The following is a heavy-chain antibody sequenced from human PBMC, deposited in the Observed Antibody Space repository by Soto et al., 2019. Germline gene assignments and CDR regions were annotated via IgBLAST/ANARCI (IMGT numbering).Heavy chain of an antibody. V-gene: IGHV3-33*01. Sequence: QVQLVESGGGVVQPGRSLRLPCAASGFTFSSYGMHWVRQAPGKGLEWVAVIWYDGSNKYYADSVKGRFTISRDNSKNTLYLQMNSLRAEDTAVYYCARDLYSSGWADAFDIWGQGTMVTVSS. CDR3: ARDLYSSGWADAFDI. D-gene: IGHD6-19*01. J-gene: IGHJ3*02. CDR2: IWYDGSNK. CDR1: GFTFSSYG.